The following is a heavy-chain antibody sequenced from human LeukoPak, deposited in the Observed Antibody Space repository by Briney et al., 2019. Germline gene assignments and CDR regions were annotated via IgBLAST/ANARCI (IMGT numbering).Heavy chain of an antibody. CDR2: IYTSGST. J-gene: IGHJ4*02. D-gene: IGHD1-7*01. Sequence: SETLSLTCTVSGGSISSYSWSWIRQPAGKGLEWIGRIYTSGSTNYNPSLKSRVTMSVDTSKNQFSLKLSAVTGADTAVYYCARGPHRDWNYVFDYWGQGTLVTVSS. CDR1: GGSISSYS. V-gene: IGHV4-4*07. CDR3: ARGPHRDWNYVFDY.